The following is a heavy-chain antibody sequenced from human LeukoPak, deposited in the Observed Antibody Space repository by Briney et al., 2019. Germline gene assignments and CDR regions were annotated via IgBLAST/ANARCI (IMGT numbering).Heavy chain of an antibody. CDR1: GGTFSSYA. Sequence: SVKVSCKASGGTFSSYAIGWVRQAPGRGLEWMGRIIPILGIANYAQKFQGRVTITADKSTSTAYMELSSLRSEDTAVYYCARDEGGGAFDYWGQGTLVTVSS. D-gene: IGHD1-26*01. CDR3: ARDEGGGAFDY. V-gene: IGHV1-69*04. CDR2: IIPILGIA. J-gene: IGHJ4*02.